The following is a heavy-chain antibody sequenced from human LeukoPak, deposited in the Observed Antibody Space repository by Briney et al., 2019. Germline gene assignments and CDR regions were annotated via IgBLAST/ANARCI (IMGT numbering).Heavy chain of an antibody. J-gene: IGHJ4*02. CDR3: AKHLYTGTSREPFDS. CDR1: GFTFNRHA. V-gene: IGHV3-23*01. D-gene: IGHD1-14*01. CDR2: ISAGGSST. Sequence: PGGSLRLSCAASGFTFNRHAMTWVRPAPGKGLESISTISAGGSSTYYTDSVRGRFTISRDNSQTTLYLHLDSLRVEDTAVYYCAKHLYTGTSREPFDSWGQGTLVSVSS.